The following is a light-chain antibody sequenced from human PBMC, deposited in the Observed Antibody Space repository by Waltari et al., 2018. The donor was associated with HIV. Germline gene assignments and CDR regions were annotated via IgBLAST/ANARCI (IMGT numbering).Light chain of an antibody. J-gene: IGKJ5*01. CDR2: AAS. CDR3: QQSYSTPSIT. V-gene: IGKV1-39*01. CDR1: QSISSY. Sequence: QMTQSPSSLSASVGDRVTITCRASQSISSYLNWYQQKPGKAPKLLIYAASSLQSGVPSRFSGSGSGTDFTLTISSLQPEDFATYYCQQSYSTPSITFGQGTRLEIK.